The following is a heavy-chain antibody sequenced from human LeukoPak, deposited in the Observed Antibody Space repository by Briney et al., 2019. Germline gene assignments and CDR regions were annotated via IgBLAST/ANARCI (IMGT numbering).Heavy chain of an antibody. J-gene: IGHJ4*02. V-gene: IGHV4-39*07. CDR1: GGSISSSSYY. CDR3: AGGYSSSWYYFDY. CDR2: IYYSGST. Sequence: SETLSLTCTVSGGSISSSSYYWGWIRQPPGKGLEWIGSIYYSGSTYYNPSLKSRVTISVDTTKNQFSLKLSSVTAADTAVYYCAGGYSSSWYYFDYWGQGTLATVSS. D-gene: IGHD6-13*01.